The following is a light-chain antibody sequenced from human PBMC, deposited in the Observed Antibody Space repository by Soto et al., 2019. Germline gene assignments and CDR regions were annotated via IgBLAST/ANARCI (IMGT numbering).Light chain of an antibody. Sequence: QAVVTQEPSLTVSPGGTVTLTCGSSTGAVTSDHFPSWFQQRPGQAPTTLIYDTSNKHSWTPARFSGSLRGGRAALTLSGALPEDEADYSCLVSYNDDVVFGGGTKLTVL. J-gene: IGLJ2*01. CDR1: TGAVTSDHF. V-gene: IGLV7-46*01. CDR3: LVSYNDDVV. CDR2: DTS.